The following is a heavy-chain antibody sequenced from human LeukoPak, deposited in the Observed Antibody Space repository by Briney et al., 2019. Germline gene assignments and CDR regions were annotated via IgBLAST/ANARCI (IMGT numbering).Heavy chain of an antibody. CDR2: ISAYNGNT. D-gene: IGHD3-22*01. CDR3: ARDQRYYYDSSGYPPGIDY. V-gene: IGHV1-18*01. J-gene: IGHJ4*02. Sequence: ASVKVSCKASGYTFTSYGISWVRQAPGQGLEWMGWISAYNGNTNYAQKLQGRVTMTTDTSTSTAYMELRSLRSDDTAVYYCARDQRYYYDSSGYPPGIDYWGQGTLVTVSS. CDR1: GYTFTSYG.